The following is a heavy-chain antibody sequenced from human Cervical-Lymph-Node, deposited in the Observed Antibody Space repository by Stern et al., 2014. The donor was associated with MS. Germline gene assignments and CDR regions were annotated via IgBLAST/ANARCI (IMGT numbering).Heavy chain of an antibody. CDR3: ARHRQQTLYGMDV. J-gene: IGHJ6*02. CDR1: GYSFTKYW. Sequence: MQLVESGAEVKKPGESLKISCKGSGYSFTKYWIGWVRQMPGKGLEWMGVIYPGDSDTSYSTYFQGRVTISADKSISTAYLQWSSLKASDTAMYYCARHRQQTLYGMDVWGQGTTVIVSS. D-gene: IGHD6-13*01. CDR2: IYPGDSDT. V-gene: IGHV5-51*01.